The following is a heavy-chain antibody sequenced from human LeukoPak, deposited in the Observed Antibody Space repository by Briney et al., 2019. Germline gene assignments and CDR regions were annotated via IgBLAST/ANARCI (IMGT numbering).Heavy chain of an antibody. V-gene: IGHV4-34*01. CDR1: GGSFSGYY. D-gene: IGHD3-9*01. Sequence: SETLSLTCAVYGGSFSGYYWSWIRQPPGKGLEWIGEINHSRSTNYNPSLKSRVTISVDTSKNQFSLKLSSVTAADTAVYYCARVRGVLRYFDWLSTFDYWGQGTLVTVSS. CDR3: ARVRGVLRYFDWLSTFDY. J-gene: IGHJ4*02. CDR2: INHSRST.